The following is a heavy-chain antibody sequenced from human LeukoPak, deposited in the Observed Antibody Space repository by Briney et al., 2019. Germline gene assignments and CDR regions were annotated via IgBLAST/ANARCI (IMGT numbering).Heavy chain of an antibody. CDR3: ARGSRYGDYGLRYFDL. V-gene: IGHV3-33*01. CDR1: GFTFSSYG. Sequence: GGSLRLSCAASGFTFSSYGMHWVRQAPGKGLEWAAVIWYDGSNKYYADSVKGRFTISRDNSNNTLYLQMNSLRAEDTAVYYCARGSRYGDYGLRYFDLWGRGTLVTVSS. J-gene: IGHJ2*01. CDR2: IWYDGSNK. D-gene: IGHD4-17*01.